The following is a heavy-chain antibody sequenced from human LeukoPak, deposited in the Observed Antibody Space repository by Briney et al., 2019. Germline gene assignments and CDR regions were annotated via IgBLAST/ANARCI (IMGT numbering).Heavy chain of an antibody. CDR2: TYYRSKWYN. D-gene: IGHD6-19*01. CDR1: GDSVSSNIAA. J-gene: IGHJ4*02. CDR3: ATDAGSGWSSFHY. V-gene: IGHV6-1*01. Sequence: SSQTLSLTCAISGDSVSSNIAAWTWIRQSPSRGLERLGRTYYRSKWYNDYAVSMKSRITINPDTSKDQFSLQLNSLTPEDTAVYYCATDAGSGWSSFHYWGQGTLVTVSS.